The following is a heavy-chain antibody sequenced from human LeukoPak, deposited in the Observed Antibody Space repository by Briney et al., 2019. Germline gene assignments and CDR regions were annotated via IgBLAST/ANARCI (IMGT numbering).Heavy chain of an antibody. Sequence: GESLKISCKGSGYSFTSYWIGWVRQMPGKGLEWMGIIYPGDSDTRYSPSFQGQVTISADKSISTAYLQWSSLKASDTAMYYCARRRGREFGELYRGDFDYWGQGTLVTVSS. D-gene: IGHD3-10*01. V-gene: IGHV5-51*01. CDR3: ARRRGREFGELYRGDFDY. J-gene: IGHJ4*02. CDR2: IYPGDSDT. CDR1: GYSFTSYW.